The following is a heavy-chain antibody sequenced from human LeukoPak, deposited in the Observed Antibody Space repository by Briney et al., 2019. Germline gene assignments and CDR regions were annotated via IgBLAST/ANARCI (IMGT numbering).Heavy chain of an antibody. V-gene: IGHV3-23*01. CDR3: AKRGDSSGYHWFGY. CDR2: ISASGGNT. CDR1: GFTFSSYA. Sequence: GGSLRLSCAASGFTFSSYAMSWVRQPPGKGLEWVSGISASGGNTYYADSVKGRFTISRDNSKNTVYLQMNSLRAEDTAIYYCAKRGDSSGYHWFGYWGQGTLVTVSS. J-gene: IGHJ4*02. D-gene: IGHD3-22*01.